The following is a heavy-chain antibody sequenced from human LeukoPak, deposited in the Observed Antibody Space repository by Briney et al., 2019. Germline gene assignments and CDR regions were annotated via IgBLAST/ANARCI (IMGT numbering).Heavy chain of an antibody. CDR2: ISYDGSNK. CDR1: GFTFSSYA. CDR3: ARESPYYHDSSGYYSPFFDY. V-gene: IGHV3-30-3*01. Sequence: GGSLRLSCAASGFTFSSYAMHWVRQAPGKGLEWVAVISYDGSNKYYADSVKGRFTISRDNSKNTLYLQMNSLRAEDTAVYYCARESPYYHDSSGYYSPFFDYWGQGTLVTVSS. D-gene: IGHD3-22*01. J-gene: IGHJ4*02.